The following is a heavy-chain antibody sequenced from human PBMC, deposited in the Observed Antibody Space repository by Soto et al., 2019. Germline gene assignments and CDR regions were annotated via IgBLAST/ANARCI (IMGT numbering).Heavy chain of an antibody. CDR2: ISRSSNYI. J-gene: IGHJ3*02. CDR3: TRGWLQGYDAFDI. Sequence: EVQVVESGGGLVKPGGSLRLSCAGSGFTSSSYSMNWVRQAPGKGLEWVSSISRSSNYIYYADSVKGRFTISRDNAKNSLYLQMNSLRADDTAVYYCTRGWLQGYDAFDIWGQGTMVTVSS. D-gene: IGHD5-12*01. CDR1: GFTSSSYS. V-gene: IGHV3-21*01.